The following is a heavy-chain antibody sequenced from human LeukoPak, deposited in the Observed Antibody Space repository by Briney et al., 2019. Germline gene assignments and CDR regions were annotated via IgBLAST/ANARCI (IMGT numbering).Heavy chain of an antibody. D-gene: IGHD6-13*01. Sequence: GASVKVSCRASGYIFSNYGITWVRHVPGQGLEWMGWISTYNQNTNYAQKFHDRVTMTTDTSTSTAYMELRGLRPDDTAVYYCARGTSSSSDYWGQGTLVTVSS. CDR3: ARGTSSSSDY. J-gene: IGHJ4*02. V-gene: IGHV1-18*01. CDR2: ISTYNQNT. CDR1: GYIFSNYG.